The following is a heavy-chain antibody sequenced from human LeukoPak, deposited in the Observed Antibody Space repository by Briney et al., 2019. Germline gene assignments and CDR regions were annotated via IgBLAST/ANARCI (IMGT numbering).Heavy chain of an antibody. J-gene: IGHJ4*02. V-gene: IGHV4-34*01. CDR3: ATDIESSGKPFDY. CDR1: GGSFSAYY. CDR2: INHSGST. D-gene: IGHD1-26*01. Sequence: ETLSLTCAVYGGSFSAYYWSWIRQPPGKGLEWIGEINHSGSTNYNPSLTSRVTISVDTSKNQFSLKLSSVTAADTAVYYCATDIESSGKPFDYWGQGTLVTVSS.